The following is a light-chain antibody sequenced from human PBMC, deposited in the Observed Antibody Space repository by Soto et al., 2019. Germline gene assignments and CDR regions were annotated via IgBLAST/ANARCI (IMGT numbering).Light chain of an antibody. J-gene: IGKJ3*01. Sequence: IQMTQSPSSLSASIGDTVAITCRASQTIDRYLNWFQQKSGQAPKLLMNAASSLRSGVPPRFSASGSGTDFTLTISSLQPEDYANYYCQPSYNAPFNFGPGTKVDIK. CDR1: QTIDRY. CDR3: QPSYNAPFN. V-gene: IGKV1-39*01. CDR2: AAS.